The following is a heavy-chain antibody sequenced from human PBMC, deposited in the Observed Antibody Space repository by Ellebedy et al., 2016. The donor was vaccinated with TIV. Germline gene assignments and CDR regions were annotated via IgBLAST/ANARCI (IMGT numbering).Heavy chain of an antibody. CDR2: IYYSGST. D-gene: IGHD6-19*01. V-gene: IGHV4-59*01. CDR1: GGSISSYY. J-gene: IGHJ4*02. CDR3: ARSSGWDRFDY. Sequence: MPSETLSLTCTVSGGSISSYYWSWIRQPPGKGLEWIGYIYYSGSTNYHPSLKSRVTIAVDTSKKQISLKLSSVTAADTAVYYCARSSGWDRFDYWGQGTLVTVSS.